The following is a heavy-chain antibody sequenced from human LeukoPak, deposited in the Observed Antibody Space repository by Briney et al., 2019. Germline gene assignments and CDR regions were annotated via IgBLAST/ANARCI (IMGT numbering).Heavy chain of an antibody. CDR1: GGSISSYY. D-gene: IGHD5-12*01. CDR2: IYYSGST. J-gene: IGHJ4*02. CDR3: ARGRDIVATTDFDY. Sequence: KPSETLSLTCTVSGGSISSYYWSWIRQPPGKGLEWIGYIYYSGSTNYNPSLKSRVTISVDTSKNQFSLKLSSVTAADTAVYYCARGRDIVATTDFDYWGQGTLVTVSS. V-gene: IGHV4-59*01.